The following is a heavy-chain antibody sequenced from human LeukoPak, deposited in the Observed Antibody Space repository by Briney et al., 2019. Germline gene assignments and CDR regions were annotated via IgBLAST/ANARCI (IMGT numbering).Heavy chain of an antibody. D-gene: IGHD4-17*01. CDR2: MNPNSGNT. CDR3: ARGDTQYGEYVDPAY. V-gene: IGHV1-8*01. Sequence: ASVKVSCKASGYTFTSYDINWVRQAPGPGLEWMGWMNPNSGNTAYAQKFQGRVTITRNTSISTAYMELSSLRSEDTAVYYGARGDTQYGEYVDPAYWGQGTLVTVSS. J-gene: IGHJ4*02. CDR1: GYTFTSYD.